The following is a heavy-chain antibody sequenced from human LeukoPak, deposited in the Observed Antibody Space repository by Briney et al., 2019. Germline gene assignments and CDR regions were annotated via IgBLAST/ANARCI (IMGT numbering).Heavy chain of an antibody. CDR2: MHPNSGDT. CDR1: GYTFTGYY. V-gene: IGHV1-2*02. CDR3: ARAGGRSWFDP. J-gene: IGHJ5*02. Sequence: GASVKVSCKASGYTFTGYYIHWVRQAPGQGLEWMTWMHPNSGDTNYAQKFQGRVTMTTDTSMSTAYMELSRLTSDDTAVYYCARAGGRSWFDPWGQGTLVTVSS.